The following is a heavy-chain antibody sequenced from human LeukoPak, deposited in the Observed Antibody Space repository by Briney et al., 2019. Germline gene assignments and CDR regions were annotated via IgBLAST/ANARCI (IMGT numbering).Heavy chain of an antibody. CDR3: AKGRYSYGDAFDI. CDR1: GFTVSSNY. V-gene: IGHV3-53*01. D-gene: IGHD5-18*01. CDR2: IYSGGTT. Sequence: GGSLRLSCAASGFTVSSNYMNWVRQAPGKGLERVPVIYSGGTTYYADSVKGRFTISRDNSKNTLYLQMNSLRAEDTAVYYCAKGRYSYGDAFDIWGQGTMVTVSS. J-gene: IGHJ3*02.